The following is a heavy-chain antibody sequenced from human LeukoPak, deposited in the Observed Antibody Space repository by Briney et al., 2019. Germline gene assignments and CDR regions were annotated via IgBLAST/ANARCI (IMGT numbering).Heavy chain of an antibody. J-gene: IGHJ4*02. CDR2: IYYRVTS. Sequence: PSETLSLTCTVSGGSMRSYYWSWIRQPPGKGLEWIGYIYYRVTSDYNPSLKSRVTMSVDMSTRQISLKLSSVTAADTAVYYCARAVGGDGSGSLWGPGTLVTVSS. CDR3: ARAVGGDGSGSL. D-gene: IGHD3-10*01. CDR1: GGSMRSYY. V-gene: IGHV4-59*01.